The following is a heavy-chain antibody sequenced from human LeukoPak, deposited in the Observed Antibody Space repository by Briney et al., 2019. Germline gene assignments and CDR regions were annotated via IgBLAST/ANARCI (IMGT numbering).Heavy chain of an antibody. D-gene: IGHD1-26*01. Sequence: SETLSLTCTVSGASMNNYYWSWVRQPTGKGLEWIGRVCGGGRTDYNPSLKSRVTMSADTSKNQFSLKLSSVTAGDTAVYYCTNGGNSGSYFEDWGQGTLVTVSS. CDR1: GASMNNYY. CDR2: VCGGGRT. J-gene: IGHJ4*02. CDR3: TNGGNSGSYFED. V-gene: IGHV4-4*07.